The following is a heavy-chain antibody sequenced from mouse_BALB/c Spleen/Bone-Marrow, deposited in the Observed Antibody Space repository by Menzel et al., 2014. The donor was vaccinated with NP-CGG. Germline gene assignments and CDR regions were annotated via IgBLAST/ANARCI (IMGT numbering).Heavy chain of an antibody. V-gene: IGHV1S137*01. J-gene: IGHJ2*01. CDR2: VSTYYGDA. CDR1: GYTFTDYA. CDR3: ARDLDY. Sequence: VQLQESGAELVRPGVSVKISCKGSGYTFTDYAVHWVKQSHAKSLEWIGVVSTYYGDATYNQKFKGKATMTVDKSSSTAYMELARLTSEDSAIYYCARDLDYWGQGTTLTVSS.